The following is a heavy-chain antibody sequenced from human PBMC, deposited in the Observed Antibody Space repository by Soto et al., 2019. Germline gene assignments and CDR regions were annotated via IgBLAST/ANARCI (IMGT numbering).Heavy chain of an antibody. CDR2: INAGYGNT. V-gene: IGHV1-3*01. Sequence: GASVKVSCKASGYTFSSYAMHWVRQAPGQRLEWMGWINAGYGNTKSSQKFQDRVTISRDTSASTAYMELTSLRSEDTAVYCCARDTGDGTFDFWGQGTLVTVSS. CDR3: ARDTGDGTFDF. D-gene: IGHD7-27*01. J-gene: IGHJ4*02. CDR1: GYTFSSYA.